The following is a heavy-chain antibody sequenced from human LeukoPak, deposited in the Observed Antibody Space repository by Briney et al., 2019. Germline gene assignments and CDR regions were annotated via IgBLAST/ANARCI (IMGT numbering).Heavy chain of an antibody. CDR1: GFTFSNYP. J-gene: IGHJ3*02. CDR3: XXXXXXXPSAFDI. CDR2: ISYDGSNK. Sequence: PGRPLRLSCAASGFTFSNYPMHWVRQAPGKGLEWVAVISYDGSNKYYADSVKGRFTISRDNSKNTLYLQMNSLRAEDTAVYYXXXXXXXXPSAFDIWGQGTMVTVSS. V-gene: IGHV3-30*04.